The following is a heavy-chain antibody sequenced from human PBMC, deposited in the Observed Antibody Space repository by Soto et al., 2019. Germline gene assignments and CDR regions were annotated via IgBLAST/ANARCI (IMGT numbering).Heavy chain of an antibody. CDR1: GFTFSSYE. J-gene: IGHJ6*02. D-gene: IGHD3-10*01. CDR3: ARRPAPSMVRGVPPYYYGMDV. CDR2: ISSSGSTI. V-gene: IGHV3-48*03. Sequence: GGCLRLSCAASGFTFSSYEMNWVRQAPGKGLEWVSYISSSGSTIYYADSVKGRFTISRDNAKNSLYLQMNSLRAEDTAVYYCARRPAPSMVRGVPPYYYGMDVWCQGTTVTVSS.